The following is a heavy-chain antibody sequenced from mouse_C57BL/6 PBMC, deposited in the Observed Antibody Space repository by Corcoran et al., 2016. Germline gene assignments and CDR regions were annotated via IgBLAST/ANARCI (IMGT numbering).Heavy chain of an antibody. CDR1: GYTFTDYY. Sequence: EVQLQQSGPELVKPGASVKISCKASGYTFTDYYMNWVKQSHGKSLEWIGDINPNNGGTSYNQKFKGKATLTVDKSSSTAYMELRSLTSEDSAVYYCARYYYCSSDYWGQGTTLTVSS. J-gene: IGHJ2*01. D-gene: IGHD1-1*01. CDR3: ARYYYCSSDY. V-gene: IGHV1-26*01. CDR2: INPNNGGT.